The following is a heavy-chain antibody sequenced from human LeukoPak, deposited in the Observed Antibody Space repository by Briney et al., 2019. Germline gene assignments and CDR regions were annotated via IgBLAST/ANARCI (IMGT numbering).Heavy chain of an antibody. CDR3: ARVSGYCSDGVCRFDY. Sequence: PSETLSLTCAVYGGSSIGYYWSWIRQPPGKGLEWIGEINDSGSTNYNSGSTNYNPSLKSRVTISVDTSNNQFSLKLSSVTAADTAVYYCARVSGYCSDGVCRFDYWGQGTLVTVSS. CDR1: GGSSIGYY. CDR2: INDSGSTNYNSGST. V-gene: IGHV4-34*01. J-gene: IGHJ4*02. D-gene: IGHD2-8*01.